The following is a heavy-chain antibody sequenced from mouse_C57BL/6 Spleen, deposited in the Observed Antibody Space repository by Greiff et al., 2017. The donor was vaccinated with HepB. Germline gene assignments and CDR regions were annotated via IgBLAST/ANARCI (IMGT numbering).Heavy chain of an antibody. V-gene: IGHV1-42*01. CDR3: ARGDGNDWYFDV. CDR1: GYSFTGYY. J-gene: IGHJ1*03. Sequence: VQLKESGPELVKPGASVKISCKASGYSFTGYYMNWVKQSPEKSLEWIGEINPSTGGTTYNQKFKAKATLTVDKSSSTAYMQLKSLTSEDSAVYYCARGDGNDWYFDVWGTGTTVTVSS. CDR2: INPSTGGT. D-gene: IGHD2-1*01.